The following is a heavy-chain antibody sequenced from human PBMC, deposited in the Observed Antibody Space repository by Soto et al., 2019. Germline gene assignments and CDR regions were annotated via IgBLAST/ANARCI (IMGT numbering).Heavy chain of an antibody. CDR3: APLSVSLSGPYGIQV. V-gene: IGHV4-39*01. CDR1: GYSVSSSDYY. Sequence: QLHLQESGPGLVKPSEPLSLTCSVSGYSVSSSDYYWAWIRQPPGKGLEWIGSMFYSGLTYYNPSLKGRVTLSVDTSKNQFSVRLNSVTAADTAVYYCAPLSVSLSGPYGIQVWGQGTTVTVSS. CDR2: MFYSGLT. J-gene: IGHJ6*02. D-gene: IGHD2-15*01.